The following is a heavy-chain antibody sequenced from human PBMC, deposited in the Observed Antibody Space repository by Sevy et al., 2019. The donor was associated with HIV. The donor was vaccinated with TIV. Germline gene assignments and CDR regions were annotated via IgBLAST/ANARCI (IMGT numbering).Heavy chain of an antibody. CDR1: GFIFNSYP. V-gene: IGHV3-33*08. Sequence: GGSLRLSCAASGFIFNSYPISWVRQAPGKGLEWVAVIWYDGSNKYYADSVKGRFTISRDNSKNTLYLQMNSLRAEDTAVYYCARARDEQWLVFGYYGMDVWGQGTTVTVSS. CDR2: IWYDGSNK. D-gene: IGHD6-19*01. CDR3: ARARDEQWLVFGYYGMDV. J-gene: IGHJ6*02.